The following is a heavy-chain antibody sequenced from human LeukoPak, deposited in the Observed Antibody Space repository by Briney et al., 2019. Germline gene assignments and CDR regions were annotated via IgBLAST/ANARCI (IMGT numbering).Heavy chain of an antibody. CDR1: GFTFSSYA. D-gene: IGHD3-22*01. CDR3: AKDQGIVVVITTFDY. Sequence: QPGGSLRLSCAASGFTFSSYAMHWVRQAPGKGLEWVSAISGSGGSTYYADSVKGRFTISRDNSKNTLYLQMNSLRAEDTAVYYCAKDQGIVVVITTFDYWGQGTLVTVSS. CDR2: ISGSGGST. J-gene: IGHJ4*02. V-gene: IGHV3-23*01.